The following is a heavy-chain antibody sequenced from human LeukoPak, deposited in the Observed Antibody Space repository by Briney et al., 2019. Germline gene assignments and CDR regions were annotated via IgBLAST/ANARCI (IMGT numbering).Heavy chain of an antibody. J-gene: IGHJ4*02. CDR3: AREGGPYRPLDY. CDR1: GGSFSGYY. CDR2: INHSGST. Sequence: SETLSLTCAVYGGSFSGYYWSWIRQPPGKGLEWIGEINHSGSTGYNPSLKSRVTISVDTSKNQFSLKLSSVTAADTAVYYCAREGGPYRPLDYSGQGTLVTVSS. V-gene: IGHV4-34*01.